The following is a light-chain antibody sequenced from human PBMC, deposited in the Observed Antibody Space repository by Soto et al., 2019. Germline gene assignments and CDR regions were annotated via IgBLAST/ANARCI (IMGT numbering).Light chain of an antibody. J-gene: IGLJ1*01. CDR2: EVS. V-gene: IGLV2-23*02. CDR3: CSYEGPYV. Sequence: QSVLTQPASVSGSPGQWITISCTGTSIDVGSYNLVSWYQQPPGKAPKLMIYEVSKRPSGVSNRFSGSKSGNTASLTISGLQAEDEADYYCCSYEGPYVFGTGTKVTGL. CDR1: SIDVGSYNL.